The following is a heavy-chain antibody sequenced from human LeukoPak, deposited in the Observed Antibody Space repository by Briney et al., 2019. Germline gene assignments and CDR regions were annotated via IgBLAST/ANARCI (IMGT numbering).Heavy chain of an antibody. CDR2: IKQDGSDK. D-gene: IGHD1-26*01. CDR1: GFTFSSYS. V-gene: IGHV3-7*01. Sequence: GGSLRLSCAASGFTFSSYSMSWVRQAPGKGLEWVAKIKQDGSDKYYVDSVKGRFTISRDNAENSLFLQMNSLRAEDTAVYFCAREYSGNYWCFFDYWGQGALVTVSS. CDR3: AREYSGNYWCFFDY. J-gene: IGHJ4*02.